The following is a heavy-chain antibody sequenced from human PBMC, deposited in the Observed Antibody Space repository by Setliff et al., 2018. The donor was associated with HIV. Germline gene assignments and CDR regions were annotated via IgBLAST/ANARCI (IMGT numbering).Heavy chain of an antibody. Sequence: SETLSLTCAVYGGSFSSYYWNWIRQTPGKGLEWIGEINDSGSPNYNPSLKSRVTMSRDTSKNQLSLSLSSVTAADTAVYYCARVRFFDRIGYFARPYYFLDSWGQGTLVTVSS. V-gene: IGHV4-34*01. CDR1: GGSFSSYY. D-gene: IGHD3-22*01. J-gene: IGHJ4*02. CDR2: INDSGSP. CDR3: ARVRFFDRIGYFARPYYFLDS.